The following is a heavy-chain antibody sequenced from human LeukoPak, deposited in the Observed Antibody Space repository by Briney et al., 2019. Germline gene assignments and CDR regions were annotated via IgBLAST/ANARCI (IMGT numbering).Heavy chain of an antibody. Sequence: ASVKVSCKASGYTFTGYYMHWVRQAPGQGLEWMGRINPNSGGTNYAQKFQGRVTMTRDTSTSTVYMELSSLRSEDTAVYYCARAAGGSIARYYFDYWGQGTLVTVSS. J-gene: IGHJ4*02. CDR3: ARAAGGSIARYYFDY. D-gene: IGHD3-3*02. CDR1: GYTFTGYY. V-gene: IGHV1-2*06. CDR2: INPNSGGT.